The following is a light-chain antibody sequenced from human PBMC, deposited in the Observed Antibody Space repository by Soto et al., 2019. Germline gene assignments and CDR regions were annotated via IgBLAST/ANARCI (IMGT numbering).Light chain of an antibody. J-gene: IGKJ1*01. V-gene: IGKV1-5*01. Sequence: DIQMTQSPSTLSASVGDRVTITCRASQNIRYFLAWYQQKSGKAPKILIWNASTLESGVPSKFSGSGSGTEFTLTISSLQPDAFATYYCQQYNGYSSWSFGQGTKVEIK. CDR3: QQYNGYSSWS. CDR1: QNIRYF. CDR2: NAS.